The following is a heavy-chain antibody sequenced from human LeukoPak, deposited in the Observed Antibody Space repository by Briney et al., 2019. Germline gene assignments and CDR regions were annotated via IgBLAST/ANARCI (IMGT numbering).Heavy chain of an antibody. D-gene: IGHD1-14*01. Sequence: GGSLRLSCAASGFTFSSYAMSWVRQAPGKGLEWVANIRSDGVEKYYVDSVRGRFTISTDTAKNTLYLQMNSLRADDTAVYYCAREFTGHGNTYHRGQGTLVTVSS. J-gene: IGHJ4*02. CDR2: IRSDGVEK. CDR1: GFTFSSYA. V-gene: IGHV3-7*03. CDR3: AREFTGHGNTYH.